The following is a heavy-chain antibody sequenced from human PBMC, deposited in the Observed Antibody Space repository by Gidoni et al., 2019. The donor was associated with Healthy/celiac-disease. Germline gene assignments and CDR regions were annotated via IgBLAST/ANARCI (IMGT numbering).Heavy chain of an antibody. D-gene: IGHD2-21*02. J-gene: IGHJ4*02. CDR3: ARAIAVVTTILRV. CDR2: ITAGDGNT. Sequence: QVQLVQSGAEVKKPGASVTISCKASGYTFTSYGMHWVRQAPGQRLEWMGWITAGDGNTKYSEKLQGRVTITRDTSARTAYMELSSLRSEDTAVYYCARAIAVVTTILRVWGQGTLVTVSS. V-gene: IGHV1-3*01. CDR1: GYTFTSYG.